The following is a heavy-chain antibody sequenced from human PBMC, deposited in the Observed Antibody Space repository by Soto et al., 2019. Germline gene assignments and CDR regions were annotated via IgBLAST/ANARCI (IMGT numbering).Heavy chain of an antibody. Sequence: ASVKVSCKASGYTFTSYAMHWVRQAPGQRLEWMGWINAGNGNTKYSQKFQGRVTITRDTSASTAYMELSSLRSEDTAVYYCARVRRSGEYSSSSDCMYYYYYGMDVWGQGTTVTVSS. CDR1: GYTFTSYA. J-gene: IGHJ6*02. V-gene: IGHV1-3*01. D-gene: IGHD6-6*01. CDR2: INAGNGNT. CDR3: ARVRRSGEYSSSSDCMYYYYYGMDV.